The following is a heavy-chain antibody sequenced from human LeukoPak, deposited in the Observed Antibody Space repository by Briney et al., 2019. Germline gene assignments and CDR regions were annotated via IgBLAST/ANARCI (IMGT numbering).Heavy chain of an antibody. J-gene: IGHJ4*02. CDR1: GFTFTSYW. D-gene: IGHD3-10*01. V-gene: IGHV3-7*01. Sequence: PGGSLRLSCAASGFTFTSYWMSWVRQAPGKGLGWVANINQDGSEKYYVDSVKGRFTISRDNARNSLHLQMNSLRAEDTAVYYCVRDSSTPDYGGQGPLVPVS. CDR2: INQDGSEK. CDR3: VRDSSTPDY.